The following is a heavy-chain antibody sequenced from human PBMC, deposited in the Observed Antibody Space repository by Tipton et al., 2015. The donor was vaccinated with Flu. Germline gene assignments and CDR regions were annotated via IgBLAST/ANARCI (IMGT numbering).Heavy chain of an antibody. J-gene: IGHJ4*02. CDR3: ARCSVVVAATGGYYFDY. D-gene: IGHD2-15*01. CDR2: IYYSGST. CDR1: GVSISSYY. V-gene: IGHV4-59*01. Sequence: TLSLTCTVSGVSISSYYWSWFRQPPGKGLELIGYIYYSGSTNYNPSLKSRVTISVDTSKNQFSLKLSSVTAADTAVYYCARCSVVVAATGGYYFDYWGQGTLVTVSS.